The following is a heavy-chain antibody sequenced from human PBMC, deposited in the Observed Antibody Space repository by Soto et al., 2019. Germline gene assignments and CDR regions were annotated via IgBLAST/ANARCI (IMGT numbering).Heavy chain of an antibody. CDR2: ISYDGSNK. D-gene: IGHD5-12*01. J-gene: IGHJ4*02. Sequence: QVQLVESVGGVVQPGRSLRLSSAASRFTFSSYGMHWVRQAPGKGLEWVAVISYDGSNKYYADSVKGRFTISRDNSKNTLYLQMNSLRAEDTAVYYCAKGDGYKSPIDYWGQGTLVTVSS. CDR1: RFTFSSYG. V-gene: IGHV3-30*18. CDR3: AKGDGYKSPIDY.